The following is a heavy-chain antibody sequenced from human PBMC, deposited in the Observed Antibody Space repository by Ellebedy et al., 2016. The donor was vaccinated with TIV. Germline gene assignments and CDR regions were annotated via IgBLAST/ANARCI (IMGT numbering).Heavy chain of an antibody. CDR1: GFTFSSYS. J-gene: IGHJ4*02. V-gene: IGHV3-48*02. CDR2: ISSSSSTI. CDR3: ARDQPFGELDLFDY. D-gene: IGHD3-10*01. Sequence: GGSLRLXXAASGFTFSSYSMNWVRQAPGKGLEWVSYISSSSSTIYYADSVKGRFTISRDNAKNSLYLQMNSLRDEDTAVYYCARDQPFGELDLFDYWGQGTLVTVSS.